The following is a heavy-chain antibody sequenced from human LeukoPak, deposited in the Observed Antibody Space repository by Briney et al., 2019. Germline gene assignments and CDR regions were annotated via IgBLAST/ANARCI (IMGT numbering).Heavy chain of an antibody. CDR3: ARNNGMDV. Sequence: GGSLRLSCAASGFALSSHWRTWVRQVPGRGPEWVANVNRDGSETYYLDSVKGRFTISKDNAKNSLYLQMNSLRAEDTALYHCARNNGMDVWGQGTTVIVSS. CDR1: GFALSSHW. J-gene: IGHJ6*02. CDR2: VNRDGSET. V-gene: IGHV3-7*03.